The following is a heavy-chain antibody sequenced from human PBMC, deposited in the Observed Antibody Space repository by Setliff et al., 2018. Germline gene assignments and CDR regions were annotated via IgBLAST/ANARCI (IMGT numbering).Heavy chain of an antibody. CDR3: ARDSGLANLGAFDV. Sequence: CTVSDVSISGYYWSWIWQPQGKGLEWVANIKQDGGKKNFVESLKGRFTIYRDNAKTSVYLQMDSLRADDTAMYYCARDSGLANLGAFDVWGQGTMVTVSS. CDR1: DVSISGYY. J-gene: IGHJ3*01. D-gene: IGHD3-3*02. CDR2: IKQDGGKK. V-gene: IGHV3-7*03.